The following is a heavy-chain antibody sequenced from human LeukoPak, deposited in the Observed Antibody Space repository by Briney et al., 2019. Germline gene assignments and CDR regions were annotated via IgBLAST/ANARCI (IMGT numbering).Heavy chain of an antibody. Sequence: GGSLRLSCAASGFTVSNYYMHWVRQAPGKGLEWVSVIYRSGSIYYADSVKGRFIISRDNSKNTLELHLNSLRAEDTAVYYCAREPPMGSDYYGVDVWGQGTTVTVSS. CDR2: IYRSGSI. D-gene: IGHD3-10*01. CDR3: AREPPMGSDYYGVDV. J-gene: IGHJ6*02. V-gene: IGHV3-66*01. CDR1: GFTVSNYY.